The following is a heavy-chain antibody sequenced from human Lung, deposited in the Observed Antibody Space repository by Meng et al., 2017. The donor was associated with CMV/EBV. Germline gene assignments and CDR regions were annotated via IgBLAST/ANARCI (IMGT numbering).Heavy chain of an antibody. J-gene: IGHJ6*02. CDR3: ARIPAAIGGYYYYGMDV. V-gene: IGHV2-26*01. CDR1: GFPLSNARMG. D-gene: IGHD2-2*01. Sequence: SGPTLVKPTETLTLTCTVSGFPLSNARMGVSWIRQPPGKALEWLAHIFSNDEKSYSTSLKSRLTISKDTSKSQVVLTMTNMDPVDTATYYCARIPAAIGGYYYYGMDVWGQGTTVTVSS. CDR2: IFSNDEK.